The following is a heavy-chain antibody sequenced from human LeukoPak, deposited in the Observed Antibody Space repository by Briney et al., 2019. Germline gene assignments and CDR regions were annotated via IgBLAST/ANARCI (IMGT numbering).Heavy chain of an antibody. J-gene: IGHJ5*02. V-gene: IGHV4-39*01. CDR3: ARHLGVDNWFDP. CDR2: IYYSGST. CDR1: GGSTSSSSYY. Sequence: SETLSLTCTVSGGSTSSSSYYWGWIRQPPGKGLEWIGSIYYSGSTFYNPSLKSRVTISVDTSENQFSLKLSSVTAADTAVYYCARHLGVDNWFDPWGQGTLVTVSS. D-gene: IGHD2-15*01.